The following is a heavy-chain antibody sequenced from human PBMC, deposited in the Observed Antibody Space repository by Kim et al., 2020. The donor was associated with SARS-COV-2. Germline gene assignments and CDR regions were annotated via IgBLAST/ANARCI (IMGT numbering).Heavy chain of an antibody. CDR1: GFTFGDYA. V-gene: IGHV3-49*03. CDR3: TAYCSGGSGDDAFDI. CDR2: IRSKAYGGTT. J-gene: IGHJ3*02. Sequence: GGSLRLSCTASGFTFGDYAMSWFRQAPGKGLEWVGFIRSKAYGGTTEYAASVKGRFTISRDDSKSIAYLQMNSLKTEDTAVYYCTAYCSGGSGDDAFDIWGQGTMVTVSS. D-gene: IGHD2-15*01.